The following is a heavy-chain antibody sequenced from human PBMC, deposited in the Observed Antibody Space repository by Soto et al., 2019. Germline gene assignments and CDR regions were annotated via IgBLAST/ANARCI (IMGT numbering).Heavy chain of an antibody. CDR2: IYWNDDK. CDR1: GFSLRTSGVG. D-gene: IGHD6-19*01. V-gene: IGHV2-5*01. CDR3: AKCGSSGWYGWFDP. Sequence: SGPTLVNPTQTLTLTCIFSGFSLRTSGVGVGWTRQPPGKALEWLGFIYWNDDKRYSPSLKSRLTITKDTSKNQVVLTMTNMEPVDTATYYCAKCGSSGWYGWFDPCCQGTLVTVSS. J-gene: IGHJ5*02.